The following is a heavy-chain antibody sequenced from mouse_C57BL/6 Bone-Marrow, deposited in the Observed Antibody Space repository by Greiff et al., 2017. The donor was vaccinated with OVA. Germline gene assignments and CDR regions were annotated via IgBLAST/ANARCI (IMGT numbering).Heavy chain of an antibody. CDR3: ARGYYGSPWFAY. D-gene: IGHD1-1*01. V-gene: IGHV14-2*01. CDR2: IDPEDGET. CDR1: GFNIQDYY. Sequence: DVKLVESGAELVKPGASVKLSCTASGFNIQDYYMPWVKQRTEQGLEWIGRIDPEDGETKYAPKIQGKATITADTSSNTAYLQLSSLTSEDTAVYYCARGYYGSPWFAYWGQGTLVTVSA. J-gene: IGHJ3*01.